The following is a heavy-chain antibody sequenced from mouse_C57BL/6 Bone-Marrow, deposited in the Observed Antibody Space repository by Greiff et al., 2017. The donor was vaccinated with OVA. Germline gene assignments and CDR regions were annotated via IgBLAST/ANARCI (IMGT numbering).Heavy chain of an antibody. V-gene: IGHV7-1*01. CDR1: GFTFSDFY. J-gene: IGHJ4*01. CDR3: ARDYYGSSGFYAMDY. Sequence: EVQVVESGGGLVQSGRSLRLSCATSGFTFSDFYMEWVRQAPGKGLEWIAASRNKANDYTTEYSASVKGRFIVSRDTSQSILYLQMNALRAEDTAIYYCARDYYGSSGFYAMDYWGQGTSVTVSS. CDR2: SRNKANDYTT. D-gene: IGHD1-1*01.